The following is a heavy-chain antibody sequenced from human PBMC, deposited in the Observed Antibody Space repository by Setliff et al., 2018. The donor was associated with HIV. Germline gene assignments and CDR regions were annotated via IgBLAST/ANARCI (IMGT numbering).Heavy chain of an antibody. V-gene: IGHV3-7*03. J-gene: IGHJ6*03. CDR2: IMQDGSVN. Sequence: PGGSLRLSCAASGFTFSSYSMNWVRQAPGKGLEWVANIMQDGSVNYYVDSVKGRFTISRDNAKNSLFLQMNSLRAEDTAVYYCARERLSELWYYMDVWGKGTTVTVS. CDR1: GFTFSSYS. D-gene: IGHD3-16*01. CDR3: ARERLSELWYYMDV.